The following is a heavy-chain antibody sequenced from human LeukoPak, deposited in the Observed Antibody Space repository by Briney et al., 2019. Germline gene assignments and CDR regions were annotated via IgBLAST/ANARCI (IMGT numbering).Heavy chain of an antibody. CDR2: IYSGGTT. V-gene: IGHV3-53*01. Sequence: GGSLRLSCVASGFTVSSNYMNWVRQAPGKGLEWVSVIYSGGTTRYADSVKGRFTISRDNSKNTLYLQMNSLRAEDTAVYYCAAKYELTKVWGQGTLVTVSS. J-gene: IGHJ4*02. CDR1: GFTVSSNY. D-gene: IGHD3-3*01. CDR3: AAKYELTKV.